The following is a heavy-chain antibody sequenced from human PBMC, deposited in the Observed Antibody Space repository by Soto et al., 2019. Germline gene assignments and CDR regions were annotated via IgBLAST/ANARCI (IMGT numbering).Heavy chain of an antibody. CDR2: IYSGGST. CDR3: ARDGYSGYDYRRDYYYYYMDV. CDR1: GFTVSSNY. Sequence: GGSLRLSCAASGFTVSSNYMSWVRQAPGKGLEWVSVIYSGGSTYYADSVKGRFTISRHNSKNTLYLQMNSLRAEDTAVYYCARDGYSGYDYRRDYYYYYMDVWGKGTTVTVSS. J-gene: IGHJ6*03. V-gene: IGHV3-53*04. D-gene: IGHD5-12*01.